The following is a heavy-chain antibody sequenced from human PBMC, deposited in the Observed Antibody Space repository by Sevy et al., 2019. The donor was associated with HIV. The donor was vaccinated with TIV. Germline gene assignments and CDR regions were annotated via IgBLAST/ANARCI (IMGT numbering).Heavy chain of an antibody. D-gene: IGHD1-26*01. J-gene: IGHJ6*02. CDR1: GDSISSGNHW. Sequence: SETLSLTCTVSGDSISSGNHWWSWIRQPAGKGLEWIGRIYTSGRTIYNPVHRSLVTMSVDTYTNQFFLNLNSVTAADTAVYYCAVDGIRGDYYHGMDVWGQGTTVTVSS. CDR3: AVDGIRGDYYHGMDV. CDR2: IYTSGRT. V-gene: IGHV4-61*02.